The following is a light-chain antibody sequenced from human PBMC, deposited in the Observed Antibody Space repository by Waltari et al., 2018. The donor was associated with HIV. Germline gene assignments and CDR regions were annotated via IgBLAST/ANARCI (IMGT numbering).Light chain of an antibody. CDR3: QQTYTIPPT. Sequence: DIVMTQSPDSLAVSLGERATIKCKSSQNVFYSSNNKNYLSWYQQKPGQPPKLIIYWASSRQSGVPDRFSDSGSGTDFTLTISSLQAEDVAVYFCQQTYTIPPTFGGGTKVEIK. V-gene: IGKV4-1*01. CDR2: WAS. CDR1: QNVFYSSNNKNY. J-gene: IGKJ4*01.